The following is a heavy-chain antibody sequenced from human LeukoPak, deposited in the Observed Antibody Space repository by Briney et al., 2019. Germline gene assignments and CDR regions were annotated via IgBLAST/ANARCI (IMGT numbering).Heavy chain of an antibody. D-gene: IGHD3-10*01. Sequence: PGRSLRLSCAASGFTFSSYAMHWVRQAPGKGLEGVAVISYDGSNKYYADSVKGRFTISRDNSKNTLYLQMNSLRAEDTAVYYCAKYIRDSGTYYLDYWGRGTLVTVSS. J-gene: IGHJ4*02. CDR2: ISYDGSNK. CDR3: AKYIRDSGTYYLDY. V-gene: IGHV3-30-3*02. CDR1: GFTFSSYA.